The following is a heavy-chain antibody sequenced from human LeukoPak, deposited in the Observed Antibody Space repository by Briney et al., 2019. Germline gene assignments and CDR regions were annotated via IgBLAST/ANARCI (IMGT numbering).Heavy chain of an antibody. CDR1: GYSFSTHG. J-gene: IGHJ4*02. CDR2: IWYDGSRD. Sequence: GRSLRLSCVASGYSFSTHGIQWVRQAPGKGLEWVAVIWYDGSRDDYAESVKGRFTVSRDNAKNTVHLQMNSLRVEDTAVYYCARDPKYGDLDYWGQGALVTVSS. V-gene: IGHV3-33*01. CDR3: ARDPKYGDLDY. D-gene: IGHD4-17*01.